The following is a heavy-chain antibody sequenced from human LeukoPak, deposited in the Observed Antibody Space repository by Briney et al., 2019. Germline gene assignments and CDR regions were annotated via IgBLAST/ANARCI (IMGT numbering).Heavy chain of an antibody. V-gene: IGHV4-38-2*02. D-gene: IGHD2-15*01. J-gene: IGHJ4*02. CDR3: ATGIREDNFDY. CDR1: GYSIRSGFY. CDR2: IHYSGST. Sequence: PAETLSLTCTVSGYSIRSGFYWGWIRQPPGKGLEWIGIIHYSGSTSYTSSLNSRVTISLDTSKNNFYLNMSCVTAADTAVYYCATGIREDNFDYWGQGTLVTVSS.